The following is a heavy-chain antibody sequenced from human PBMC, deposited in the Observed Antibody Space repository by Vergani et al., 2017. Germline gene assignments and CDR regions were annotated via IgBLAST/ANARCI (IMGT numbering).Heavy chain of an antibody. D-gene: IGHD5-24*01. CDR2: IYPADSYT. CDR1: EYSFGNYW. V-gene: IGHV5-51*01. J-gene: IGHJ4*02. Sequence: EVALVQSGPEMRKPGESLKISCKGSEYSFGNYWIGWVRQMPGKGLEWMGIIYPADSYTTYSPSFQGQVTISADKTISTDYLQWDSLKASDTALYCCARHTNYTESGGQGTMVTASS. CDR3: ARHTNYTES.